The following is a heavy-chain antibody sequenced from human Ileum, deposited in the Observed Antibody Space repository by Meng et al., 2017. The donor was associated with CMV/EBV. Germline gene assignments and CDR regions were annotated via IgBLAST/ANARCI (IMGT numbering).Heavy chain of an antibody. CDR1: VVTFSSYW. J-gene: IGHJ4*02. D-gene: IGHD3-16*01. Sequence: LSCAVWVVTFSSYWMQWVRKVPGRGVVWVARIDTGGSRTDYADSAKGRFTISRDNVKNTLYLQMNSLRAEDTAVYYCARDLGGGSGYWGQGTLVTVSS. CDR3: ARDLGGGSGY. CDR2: IDTGGSRT. V-gene: IGHV3-74*01.